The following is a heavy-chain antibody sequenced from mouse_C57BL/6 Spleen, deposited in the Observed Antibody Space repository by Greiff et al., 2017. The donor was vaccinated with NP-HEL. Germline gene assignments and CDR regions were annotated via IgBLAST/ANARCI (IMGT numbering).Heavy chain of an antibody. D-gene: IGHD2-14*01. CDR3: VRSGGVRWYFAV. CDR1: GYTFTDYY. Sequence: EVQLQQSGPELVKPGASVKISCKASGYTFTDYYMNWVKQSHGKSLEWIGDINPNNGGTSYNQKFKGKATLTVDKSSSTAYMELRSLTSEDSAVSYCVRSGGVRWYFAVWGTGATGTAS. J-gene: IGHJ1*03. V-gene: IGHV1-26*01. CDR2: INPNNGGT.